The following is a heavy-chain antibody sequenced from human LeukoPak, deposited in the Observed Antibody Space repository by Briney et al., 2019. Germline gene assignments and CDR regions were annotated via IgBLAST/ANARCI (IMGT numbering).Heavy chain of an antibody. CDR3: AMQWLVRGGYYFDY. V-gene: IGHV3-23*01. D-gene: IGHD6-19*01. Sequence: GSLRLSCAASGFTFSNYGMNWVRQAPGKGLEWVSGISDSGGSTNYADSVKGRFTISRDNSKNTLYLRMDSLRGEDTAVYYCAMQWLVRGGYYFDYWGQGALVTVSS. J-gene: IGHJ4*02. CDR2: ISDSGGST. CDR1: GFTFSNYG.